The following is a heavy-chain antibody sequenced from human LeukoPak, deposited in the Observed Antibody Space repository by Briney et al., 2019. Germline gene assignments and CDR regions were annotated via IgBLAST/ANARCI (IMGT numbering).Heavy chain of an antibody. CDR1: GFTFSSYM. Sequence: GGSLRLSCAASGFTFSSYMMNWVRQAPGKGLEWVSSINSGSTYTYYTESVKGRFTVSRDNAKNSLFLQMNSLRAEDTAIYCARSLTTLTYEGYWGQGTLVTVSP. CDR2: INSGSTYT. V-gene: IGHV3-21*01. D-gene: IGHD1-1*01. J-gene: IGHJ4*02. CDR3: ARSLTTLTYEGY.